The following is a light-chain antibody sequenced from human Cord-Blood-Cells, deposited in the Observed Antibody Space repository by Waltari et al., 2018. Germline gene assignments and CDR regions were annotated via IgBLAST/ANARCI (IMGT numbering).Light chain of an antibody. Sequence: DIQMTQSPSSLSASVGDRVTITCRESQSISSYLNWYQQKPGKAPQLLIYAASSLQSGVPSRFSGSGAGTDFAHTSSSLQPEDFATYYCQQSYSTPRTFGGGTKVEIK. CDR3: QQSYSTPRT. CDR1: QSISSY. CDR2: AAS. J-gene: IGKJ4*01. V-gene: IGKV1-39*01.